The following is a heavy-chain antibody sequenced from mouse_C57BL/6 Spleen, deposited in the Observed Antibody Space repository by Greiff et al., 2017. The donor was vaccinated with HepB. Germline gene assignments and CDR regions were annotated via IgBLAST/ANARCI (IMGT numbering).Heavy chain of an antibody. V-gene: IGHV5-17*01. D-gene: IGHD2-2*01. CDR3: ARPWGYDGYFDV. Sequence: DVHLVESGGGLVKPGGSLKLSCAASGFTFSDYGMHWVRQAPEKGLEWVAYISSGSSTIYYADTVKGRFTISRDNAKNTLFLQMTSLRSEDTAMYYCARPWGYDGYFDVWGTGITVTVSS. J-gene: IGHJ1*03. CDR2: ISSGSSTI. CDR1: GFTFSDYG.